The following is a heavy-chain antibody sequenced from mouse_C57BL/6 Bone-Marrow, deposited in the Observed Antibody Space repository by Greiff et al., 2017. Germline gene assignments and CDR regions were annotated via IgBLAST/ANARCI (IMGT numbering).Heavy chain of an antibody. D-gene: IGHD1-1*01. CDR3: AIEDHYGSSYYAMDY. J-gene: IGHJ4*01. CDR2: IHPSDSDT. CDR1: GYTFTSYW. Sequence: QVQLQQPGAELVKPGASVKVSCKASGYTFTSYWMHWVKQRPGQGLEWIVRIHPSDSDTNYNQKFKGKATLTVDKSSSTAYMQLSSLTSEDSAVYYCAIEDHYGSSYYAMDYWGQGTSVTVSS. V-gene: IGHV1-74*01.